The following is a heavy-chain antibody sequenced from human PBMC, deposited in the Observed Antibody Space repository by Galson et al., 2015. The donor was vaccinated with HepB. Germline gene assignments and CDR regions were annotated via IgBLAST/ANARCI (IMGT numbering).Heavy chain of an antibody. J-gene: IGHJ6*02. CDR2: INQDGSSK. V-gene: IGHV3-7*03. CDR1: GFTFSSYW. D-gene: IGHD3-3*01. CDR3: ARRISLGRGIITKPDYDYGMDV. Sequence: SLRLSCAASGFTFSSYWMNWVRQAPGKGLEWVAHINQDGSSKYYVDSVKGRFTISRDNAKDSVYLQLDSLRAEDTAVYYCARRISLGRGIITKPDYDYGMDVWGQGTTVTVAS.